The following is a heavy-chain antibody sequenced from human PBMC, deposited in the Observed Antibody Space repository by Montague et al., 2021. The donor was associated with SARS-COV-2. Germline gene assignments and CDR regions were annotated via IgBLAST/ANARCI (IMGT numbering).Heavy chain of an antibody. CDR3: ARQLHSYCSSGNGSMYCFDP. D-gene: IGHD2-15*01. J-gene: IGHJ5*02. CDR2: IYYSSST. V-gene: IGHV4-39*01. Sequence: SETLSLTCTVSGGSISSPDYYWGWIRQPPGKGLEWIGSIYYSSSTYYNPSLKSRVSLPMDTSKNHFSLSLSSVTAADTAVYYCARQLHSYCSSGNGSMYCFDPWGQGALVTVSS. CDR1: GGSISSPDYY.